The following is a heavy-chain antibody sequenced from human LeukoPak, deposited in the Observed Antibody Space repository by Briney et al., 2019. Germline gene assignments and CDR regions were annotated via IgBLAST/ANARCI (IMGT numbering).Heavy chain of an antibody. CDR3: ARKRNLVPAAIHYYYGMDV. CDR2: IYYSGST. CDR1: GGSISSGGYY. J-gene: IGHJ6*02. D-gene: IGHD2-2*01. Sequence: SETLSLTCTVSGGSISSGGYYWSWIRQHPGKGLEWIGYIYYSGSTYYNPSLKSRVTISVDTSKNQFSLKLSSVTAADTAVYYCARKRNLVPAAIHYYYGMDVWGQGTTVTVSS. V-gene: IGHV4-31*03.